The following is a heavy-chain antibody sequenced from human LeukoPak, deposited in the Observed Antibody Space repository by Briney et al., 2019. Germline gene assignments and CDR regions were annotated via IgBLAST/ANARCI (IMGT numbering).Heavy chain of an antibody. CDR1: GYPISSGYY. J-gene: IGHJ4*02. CDR3: ARDLSITMIVVVPYYFDY. Sequence: SETLSLTCTVSGYPISSGYYWGWIRQPPGKGLEWIGSIYYSGSTYYNPSLKSRVTISVDTSKNQFSLKLSSVTAADTAVYYCARDLSITMIVVVPYYFDYWGQGTLVTVSS. V-gene: IGHV4-38-2*02. CDR2: IYYSGST. D-gene: IGHD3-22*01.